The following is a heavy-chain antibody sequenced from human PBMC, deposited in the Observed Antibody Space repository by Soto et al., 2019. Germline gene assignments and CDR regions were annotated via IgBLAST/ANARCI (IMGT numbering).Heavy chain of an antibody. CDR1: GGTFSSYA. CDR3: ALSGGETGTFSYYGMDV. J-gene: IGHJ6*02. Sequence: ASVKVSCKASGGTFSSYAISWVRQAPGQGLEWMGGIIPIFGTANYAQKFQGRVTITADESTSTAYMELSSLRSEDTAVYYCALSGGETGTFSYYGMDVWGQGTTVTVSS. V-gene: IGHV1-69*13. CDR2: IIPIFGTA. D-gene: IGHD1-7*01.